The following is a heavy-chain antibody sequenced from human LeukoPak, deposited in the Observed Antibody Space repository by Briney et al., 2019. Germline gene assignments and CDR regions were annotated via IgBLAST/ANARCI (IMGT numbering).Heavy chain of an antibody. CDR1: GGSMTSGTFS. D-gene: IGHD1-14*01. V-gene: IGHV4-61*02. J-gene: IGHJ6*03. Sequence: ASETLSLTCIVSGGSMTSGTFSWSWIRQPAGKGLQWIGRAHTSGSTNYNPSLQSRVTISVDTSKNLFSLELSSVTAADTAVYYCARDTLTAPFYYSYMDVWGKGTTVTVSS. CDR3: ARDTLTAPFYYSYMDV. CDR2: AHTSGST.